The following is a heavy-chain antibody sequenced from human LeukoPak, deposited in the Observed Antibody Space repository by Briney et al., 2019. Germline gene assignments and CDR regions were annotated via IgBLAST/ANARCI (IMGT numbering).Heavy chain of an antibody. CDR2: IRYDGSNK. CDR1: GFTFSSYG. J-gene: IGHJ4*02. V-gene: IGHV3-30*02. Sequence: GGSLRLSCAASGFTFSSYGMHWVRQAPGKGLEWVAFIRYDGSNKYYADSVKGRFTISRDNSKNTLYLQMNSLRAEDTAVYYCAKDPIFNYYDSSGYSDWGQGTLVTVSS. CDR3: AKDPIFNYYDSSGYSD. D-gene: IGHD3-22*01.